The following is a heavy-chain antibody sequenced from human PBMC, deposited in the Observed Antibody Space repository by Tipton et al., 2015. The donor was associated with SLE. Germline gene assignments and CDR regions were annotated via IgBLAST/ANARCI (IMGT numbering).Heavy chain of an antibody. V-gene: IGHV1-46*01. CDR2: INPSDGIT. D-gene: IGHD5/OR15-5a*01. Sequence: QLVQSGAEVKKPGASVKLSCKASGYTFTSYYMHWVRQAPGQGLEWMGIINPSDGITTYAQKLQGRVTITRDTSTSTVYMEVSSLRSEDTAVYYCARSLGYGMDVWGQGTTVTVSS. CDR3: ARSLGYGMDV. CDR1: GYTFTSYY. J-gene: IGHJ6*02.